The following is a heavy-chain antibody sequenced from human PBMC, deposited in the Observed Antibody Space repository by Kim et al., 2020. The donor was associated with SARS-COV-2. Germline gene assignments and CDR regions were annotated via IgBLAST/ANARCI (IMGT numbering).Heavy chain of an antibody. CDR2: ISGSGGST. D-gene: IGHD5-12*01. CDR1: GFTFSSYA. J-gene: IGHJ4*02. V-gene: IGHV3-23*01. CDR3: AKTSNLGGGYGPRGFFDY. Sequence: GGSLRLSCAASGFTFSSYAMSWVRQAPGKGLEWVSAISGSGGSTYYADSVKGRFTISRDNSKNTLYLQMNSLRAEDTAVYYCAKTSNLGGGYGPRGFFDYWGQGTLVTVSS.